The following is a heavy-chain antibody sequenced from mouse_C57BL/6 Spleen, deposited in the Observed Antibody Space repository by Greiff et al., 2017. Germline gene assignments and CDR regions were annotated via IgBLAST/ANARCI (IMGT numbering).Heavy chain of an antibody. Sequence: VQLQQPGAELVKPGASVKLSCKASGYTFTSYWMQWVKQRPGQGLEWIGEIDPSDSYTNYNQKFKGKATLTVDTSSSTAYMQLSSLTSEDSAVYYCARKDYGSRWYFDVWGTGTTVTVSS. CDR2: IDPSDSYT. V-gene: IGHV1-50*01. J-gene: IGHJ1*03. CDR1: GYTFTSYW. D-gene: IGHD1-1*01. CDR3: ARKDYGSRWYFDV.